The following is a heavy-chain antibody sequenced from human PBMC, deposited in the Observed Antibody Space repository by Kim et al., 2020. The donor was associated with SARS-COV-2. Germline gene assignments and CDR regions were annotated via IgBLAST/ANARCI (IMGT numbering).Heavy chain of an antibody. J-gene: IGHJ4*02. CDR3: ARSQQQNFDY. V-gene: IGHV4-34*01. CDR2: INHSGST. CDR1: GGSFSGYY. Sequence: SETLSLTCAVYGGSFSGYYWSWIRQPPGKGLEWIGEINHSGSTNYNPSLKSRVTISVDTSKNQFSLKLSSVTAADTAVYYCARSQQQNFDYWGQGTLVTVSS. D-gene: IGHD6-13*01.